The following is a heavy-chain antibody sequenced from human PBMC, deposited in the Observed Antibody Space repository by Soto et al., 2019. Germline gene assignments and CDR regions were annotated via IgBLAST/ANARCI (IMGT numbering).Heavy chain of an antibody. CDR3: AKPYYYDSRAYYYFDH. V-gene: IGHV3-30*18. Sequence: GSLRLSCAASGFSFSSFVMHWVRQAPGKGLEWVAILSYDGGNKYYADSVKGRFTISRDNSKNTLYLQMNNLRAEDTAVYYCAKPYYYDSRAYYYFDHWGQGTLVTVSS. CDR1: GFSFSSFV. CDR2: LSYDGGNK. J-gene: IGHJ4*02. D-gene: IGHD3-22*01.